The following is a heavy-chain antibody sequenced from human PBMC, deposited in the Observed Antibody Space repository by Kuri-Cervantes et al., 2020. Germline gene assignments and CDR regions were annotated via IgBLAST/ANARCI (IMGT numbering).Heavy chain of an antibody. CDR2: ISAYNGNT. CDR3: ATHGSGSYYYYYYGMDV. CDR1: GYTFTSDG. D-gene: IGHD3-10*01. Sequence: ASVKVSCKASGYTFTSDGISWVRQAPGQGLEWMGWISAYNGNTNYAQKLQGRVTMTTDTSTSTAYMELSSLRSEDTAVYYCATHGSGSYYYYYYGMDVWGQGTTVTVSS. V-gene: IGHV1-18*01. J-gene: IGHJ6*02.